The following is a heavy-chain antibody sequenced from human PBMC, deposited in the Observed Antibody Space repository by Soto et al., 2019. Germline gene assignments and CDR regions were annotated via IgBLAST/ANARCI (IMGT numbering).Heavy chain of an antibody. CDR2: ISHSGIT. V-gene: IGHV4-4*02. J-gene: IGHJ4*02. CDR3: ARVRYDTRGFDH. CDR1: GDSISRSHW. D-gene: IGHD3-22*01. Sequence: QVQLQESGPGLVRPSGALSVTCAVSGDSISRSHWWSWVRQSPGKGLEWIGEISHSGITNYNPSHKSRVTSSGDKSKNHLSLKLTPVTAADTAVYYCARVRYDTRGFDHWGQGTLVSVSS.